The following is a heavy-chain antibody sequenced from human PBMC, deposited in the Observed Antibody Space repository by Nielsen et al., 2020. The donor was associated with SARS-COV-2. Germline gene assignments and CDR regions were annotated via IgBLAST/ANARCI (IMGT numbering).Heavy chain of an antibody. Sequence: RQAPGKGLEWIGEINHSGSTNYNPSLKSRVTISVDTSKNQFSLKLSSVTAADTAVYYCARCYYYMDVWGKGTTVTVSS. CDR3: ARCYYYMDV. J-gene: IGHJ6*03. V-gene: IGHV4-34*01. CDR2: INHSGST.